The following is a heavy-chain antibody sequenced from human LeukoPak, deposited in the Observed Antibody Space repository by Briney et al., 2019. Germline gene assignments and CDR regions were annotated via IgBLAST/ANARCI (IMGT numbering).Heavy chain of an antibody. V-gene: IGHV4-34*01. Sequence: SETLSLTCAVYGGSFSGYYWSWVRQPPGKGLEWIGEINHSGSTNYNPSLKSRVTISVDTSKNQFSLKLSSVTAADTAVYYCARGPYCGGHCYSHFDYWGQGTLVTVSS. CDR1: GGSFSGYY. J-gene: IGHJ4*02. CDR2: INHSGST. CDR3: ARGPYCGGHCYSHFDY. D-gene: IGHD2-21*01.